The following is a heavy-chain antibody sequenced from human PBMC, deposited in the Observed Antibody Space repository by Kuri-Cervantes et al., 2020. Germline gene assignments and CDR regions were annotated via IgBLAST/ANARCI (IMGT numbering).Heavy chain of an antibody. J-gene: IGHJ4*02. Sequence: GESLKISCAASGFTFSSYWMSWVRQAPGKGLEWVANIKQEGSEKYYVDSVKGRFTISRDSAKNSLYLQMNSLRAEDTAVYYCARDRAAAGPRRHFDYWGQGTLVTVSS. CDR3: ARDRAAAGPRRHFDY. D-gene: IGHD6-13*01. CDR1: GFTFSSYW. V-gene: IGHV3-7*01. CDR2: IKQEGSEK.